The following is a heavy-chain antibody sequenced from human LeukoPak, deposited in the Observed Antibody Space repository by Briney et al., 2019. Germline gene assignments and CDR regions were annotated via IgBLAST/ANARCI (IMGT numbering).Heavy chain of an antibody. J-gene: IGHJ3*02. V-gene: IGHV5-51*01. Sequence: GESLKISCKGSGYSFTSKWIGWVRQMPGKGLEWMGIIYPGDSDTRYSPSFQGQVTISADKSISTAYLQWSSLKAADTAVYYCARVGRGGYYDNSGYKAFDIWGQGTMVTVSS. CDR3: ARVGRGGYYDNSGYKAFDI. CDR2: IYPGDSDT. D-gene: IGHD3-22*01. CDR1: GYSFTSKW.